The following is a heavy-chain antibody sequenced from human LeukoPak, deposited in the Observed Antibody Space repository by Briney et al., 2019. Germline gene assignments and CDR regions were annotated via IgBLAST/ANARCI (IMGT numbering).Heavy chain of an antibody. D-gene: IGHD1-26*01. CDR1: GFTFSSYD. J-gene: IGHJ4*02. V-gene: IGHV3-64*01. CDR2: ISSNEGST. Sequence: GGSLRLSCTVSGFTFSSYDMHWVRHAPGEGLEYVSAISSNEGSTYYANSVKRSFTISRENSKNTLYPHKRSVSAEDVAVFYCARAYAWELLSSFECWGQGTLVTVSS. CDR3: ARAYAWELLSSFEC.